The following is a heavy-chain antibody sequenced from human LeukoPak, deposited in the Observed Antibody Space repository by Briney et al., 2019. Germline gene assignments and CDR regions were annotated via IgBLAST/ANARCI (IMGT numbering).Heavy chain of an antibody. D-gene: IGHD1-26*01. Sequence: SETLSLTCTVSGGSISSYYWSWIRQPPGKGLEWIGYIYYSGSTNYNPSLKSRVTISVDTSKNQFSLKLTSVTAADTAVYYCARRAEPGWFDPWGQGTLVTVSS. CDR1: GGSISSYY. CDR2: IYYSGST. V-gene: IGHV4-59*12. J-gene: IGHJ5*02. CDR3: ARRAEPGWFDP.